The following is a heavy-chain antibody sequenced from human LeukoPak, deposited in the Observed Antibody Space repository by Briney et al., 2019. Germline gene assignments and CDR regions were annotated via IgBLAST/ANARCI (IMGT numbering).Heavy chain of an antibody. CDR3: ARSLRLGELSSFDY. V-gene: IGHV4-4*07. Sequence: SETLSLTCTVSGGSISSYYWSWIRQPAGKGLEWIGRIYTSGSTNYNPSLKSRVTMSVDTSKNQFSLKLSSVTAADTAVYYCARSLRLGELSSFDYWGQGTLVTVSS. CDR1: GGSISSYY. J-gene: IGHJ4*02. CDR2: IYTSGST. D-gene: IGHD3-16*02.